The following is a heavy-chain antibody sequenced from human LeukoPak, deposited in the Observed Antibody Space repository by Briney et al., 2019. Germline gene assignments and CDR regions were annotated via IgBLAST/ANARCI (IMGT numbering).Heavy chain of an antibody. CDR1: GLTFSTYW. J-gene: IGHJ4*02. Sequence: GGPLRLSCAASGLTFSTYWMHWVRHAPGKGLVWVSRINGDGSLSYADSVKGRFTISRDNTKNMLYLQMNSLRAEDTAVYYCAGGASSTVHYWGQGTLVTVSS. CDR2: INGDGSL. V-gene: IGHV3-74*01. CDR3: AGGASSTVHY. D-gene: IGHD6-13*01.